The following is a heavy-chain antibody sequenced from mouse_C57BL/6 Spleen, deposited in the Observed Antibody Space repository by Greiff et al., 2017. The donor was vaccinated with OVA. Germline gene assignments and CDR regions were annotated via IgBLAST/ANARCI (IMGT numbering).Heavy chain of an antibody. V-gene: IGHV1-74*01. CDR3: AMARLANAMDY. CDR1: GYTFTSYW. CDR2: IHPSDSDT. D-gene: IGHD6-1*01. Sequence: QVQLKQPGAELVKPGASVKVSCKASGYTFTSYWMHWVKQRPGQGLEWIGRIHPSDSDTNYNQKFKGKATLTVDKSSSTAYMQLSSLTSEDSAVYYCAMARLANAMDYWGQGTSVTVSS. J-gene: IGHJ4*01.